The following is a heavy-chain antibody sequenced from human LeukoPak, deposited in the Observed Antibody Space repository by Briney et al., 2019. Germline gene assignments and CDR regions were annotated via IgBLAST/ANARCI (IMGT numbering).Heavy chain of an antibody. CDR2: ISTSSSYI. CDR1: GFTFGSYN. CDR3: ARDGGDYYDSSGYPFHH. D-gene: IGHD3-22*01. Sequence: PGGSLRLSCAASGFTFGSYNMNCVRQAPGKGLEWVSSISTSSSYIYYADSVKGRFTISRDNAKKSLYLQMNSLRAGDTAVYYCARDGGDYYDSSGYPFHHWGQGTLVTVSS. V-gene: IGHV3-21*01. J-gene: IGHJ1*01.